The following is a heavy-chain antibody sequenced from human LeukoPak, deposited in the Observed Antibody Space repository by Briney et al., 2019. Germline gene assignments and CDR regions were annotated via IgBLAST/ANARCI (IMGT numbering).Heavy chain of an antibody. Sequence: SETLSLTCTVSGGSISSYYWGWIRQPPGKGLEWIGSIYYSGSTYYNPSLKSRVTISVDTSKNQFSLKLSSVTAADTAVYYCARQFGEYSSSTGWFDPWGQGTLVTVSS. CDR3: ARQFGEYSSSTGWFDP. J-gene: IGHJ5*02. D-gene: IGHD6-6*01. V-gene: IGHV4-39*07. CDR1: GGSISSYY. CDR2: IYYSGST.